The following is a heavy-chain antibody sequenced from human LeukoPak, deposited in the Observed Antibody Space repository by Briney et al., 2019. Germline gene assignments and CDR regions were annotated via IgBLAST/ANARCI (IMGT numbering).Heavy chain of an antibody. J-gene: IGHJ4*02. CDR1: GGSISSGNYY. Sequence: SQTLSLTCTVSGGSISSGNYYWSWVRKPAGKGLEWIGRIYTSGSTNYNPSLKSRVTISVDTSKNQFSLKLSSVTAADTAVYYCAREGDYYDTSGTLDYWGQGTLVTVSS. CDR2: IYTSGST. CDR3: AREGDYYDTSGTLDY. V-gene: IGHV4-61*02. D-gene: IGHD3-22*01.